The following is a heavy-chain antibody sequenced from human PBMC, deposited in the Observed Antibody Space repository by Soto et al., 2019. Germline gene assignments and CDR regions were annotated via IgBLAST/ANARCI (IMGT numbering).Heavy chain of an antibody. CDR1: GFTFSSYA. Sequence: GGSLRLSCAASGFTFSSYAMSWVRQAPGKGLEWVSAISGSGGSTYYADPVKGRFTISRDNSKNTLYLQMNSLRAEDTAVYYCAKDLDYYDSSGYGPIDYWGQGTLVTVSS. CDR2: ISGSGGST. D-gene: IGHD3-22*01. V-gene: IGHV3-23*01. J-gene: IGHJ4*02. CDR3: AKDLDYYDSSGYGPIDY.